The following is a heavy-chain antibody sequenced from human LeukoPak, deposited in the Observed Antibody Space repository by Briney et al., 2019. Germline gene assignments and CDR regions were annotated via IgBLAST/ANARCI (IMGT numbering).Heavy chain of an antibody. V-gene: IGHV3-23*01. CDR2: ITGSGGST. CDR1: GFTFSSYA. J-gene: IGHJ4*02. CDR3: AKDSSGPYYFDY. Sequence: PGGSLRLSCAASGFTFSSYAMNWVRQAPGKGLEWVSAITGSGGSTYYADSVKGRFTISRDNSKNTLYLQMNSLRAEDTAVYYCAKDSSGPYYFDYWGQGTLVTVSS. D-gene: IGHD3-10*01.